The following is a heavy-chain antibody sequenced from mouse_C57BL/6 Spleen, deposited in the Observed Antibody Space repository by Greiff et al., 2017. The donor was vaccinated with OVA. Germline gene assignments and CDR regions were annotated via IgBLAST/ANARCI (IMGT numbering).Heavy chain of an antibody. D-gene: IGHD2-3*01. CDR2: ISSGGSYT. Sequence: EVMLVESGGDLVKPGGSLKLSCAASGFTFSSYGMSWVRQTPDKRLEWVATISSGGSYTYYPDSVKGRFTISRDTAKNTLYLQMSSLKSEDTAMYYCARQVYDCYYEGDYFDYWGQGTTLTVSS. CDR3: ARQVYDCYYEGDYFDY. J-gene: IGHJ2*01. CDR1: GFTFSSYG. V-gene: IGHV5-6*01.